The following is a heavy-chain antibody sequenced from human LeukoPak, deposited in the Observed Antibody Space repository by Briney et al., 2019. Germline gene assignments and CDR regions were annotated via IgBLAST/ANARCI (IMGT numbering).Heavy chain of an antibody. D-gene: IGHD3-9*01. V-gene: IGHV1-69*05. CDR1: GYTFTSYG. CDR2: IIPIFGTA. CDR3: AAPRYDKNDAFDI. J-gene: IGHJ3*02. Sequence: ASVKVSCKASGYTFTSYGISWVRQAPGQGLEWMGGIIPIFGTANYAQKFQGRVTITTDESTSTAYMELSSLRSEDTAVYYCAAPRYDKNDAFDIWGQGTMVTVSS.